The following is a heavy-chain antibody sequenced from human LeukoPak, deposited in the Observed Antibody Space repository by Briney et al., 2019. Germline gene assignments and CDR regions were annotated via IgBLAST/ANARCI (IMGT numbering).Heavy chain of an antibody. CDR3: ARYLRIEGKYYFDY. CDR1: GASISSDY. D-gene: IGHD1-26*01. CDR2: IYHSGSS. V-gene: IGHV4-59*01. Sequence: SETPSLTCTVSGASISSDYWSWVRQPPGKGLEWIGYIYHSGSSNYSPSLTSRVTMSVDTSKNQFSLRLISVTAADTAVYYCARYLRIEGKYYFDYWGQGTLVTVSS. J-gene: IGHJ4*02.